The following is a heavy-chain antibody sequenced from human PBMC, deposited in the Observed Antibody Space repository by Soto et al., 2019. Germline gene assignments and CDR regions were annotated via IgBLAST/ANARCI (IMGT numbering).Heavy chain of an antibody. J-gene: IGHJ5*02. Sequence: SETLSLTCTLSAGFVISGSYYWSWILQPPGKGLEWIGYIYYSGSTNKNPSLKSRCTMSVDTSKNQYPLKLSSVTAADTAVYYCARANGGYDFGGFGPWGQGTLVTVSS. D-gene: IGHD5-12*01. CDR2: IYYSGST. CDR3: ARANGGYDFGGFGP. CDR1: AGFVISGSYY. V-gene: IGHV4-61*01.